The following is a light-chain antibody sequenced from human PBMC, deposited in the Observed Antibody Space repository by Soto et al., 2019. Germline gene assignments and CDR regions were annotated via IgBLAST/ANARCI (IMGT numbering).Light chain of an antibody. J-gene: IGKJ1*01. V-gene: IGKV1-9*01. Sequence: IQLTQSPSSLSASVRDRVTITCRASQGISSYLAWYQQKPGKAPKLLIYAASTLRSGVPSRFSGSGSGTDFTLTVSSLQPEDFATYYCQHFDSYPWTFGQGTKVEIK. CDR2: AAS. CDR1: QGISSY. CDR3: QHFDSYPWT.